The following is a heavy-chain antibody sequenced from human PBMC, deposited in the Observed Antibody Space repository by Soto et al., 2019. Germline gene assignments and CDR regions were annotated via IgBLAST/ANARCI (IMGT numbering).Heavy chain of an antibody. Sequence: GGSLRLSCAASGFTFSSYAMSWVRQAPGKGLEWVSGISGVGAGTYYAASVKGRFTISRDNSKNTLYLQMNSLRAEDTAIYYCAKVICSSSWLLCSDGMDVWGQGTTVTVSS. D-gene: IGHD6-13*01. CDR3: AKVICSSSWLLCSDGMDV. V-gene: IGHV3-23*01. J-gene: IGHJ6*02. CDR1: GFTFSSYA. CDR2: ISGVGAGT.